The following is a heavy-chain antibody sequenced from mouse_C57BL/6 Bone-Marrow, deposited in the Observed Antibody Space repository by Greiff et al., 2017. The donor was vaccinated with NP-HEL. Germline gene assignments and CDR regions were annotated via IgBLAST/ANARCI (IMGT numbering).Heavy chain of an antibody. CDR1: GYTFTSYW. D-gene: IGHD2-10*01. J-gene: IGHJ4*01. CDR2: IYPGSGST. CDR3: ATCLLLQGAMDY. Sequence: QVQLQQSGAELVKPGASVKMSCKASGYTFTSYWITWVKQRPGQGLEWIGDIYPGSGSTNYNEKFKSKATLTVDTASSTAYMQLSSLTSEDSAVYYCATCLLLQGAMDYWGQGTSVTVSS. V-gene: IGHV1-55*01.